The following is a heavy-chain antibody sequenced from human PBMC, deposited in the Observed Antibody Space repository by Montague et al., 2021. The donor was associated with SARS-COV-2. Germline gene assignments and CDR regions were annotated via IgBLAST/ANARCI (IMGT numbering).Heavy chain of an antibody. CDR3: ARIFDSSWPTFDY. CDR2: IDWDDDK. D-gene: IGHD6-13*01. Sequence: PALVKPTQTLTLTCTFSGFSLSTSGVGVGWIRQPPGKALEWLALIDWDDDKYYSTSLKTRLTISKDTSKNQVVLTMTSMDPVDTATYYCARIFDSSWPTFDYWGQGTLVTVSS. V-gene: IGHV2-70*01. CDR1: GFSLSTSGVG. J-gene: IGHJ4*02.